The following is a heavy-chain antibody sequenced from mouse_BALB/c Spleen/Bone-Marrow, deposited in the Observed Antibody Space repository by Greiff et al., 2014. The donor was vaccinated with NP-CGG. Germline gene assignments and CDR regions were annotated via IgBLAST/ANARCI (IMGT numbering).Heavy chain of an antibody. D-gene: IGHD1-2*01. CDR3: ARRVHYYGFYFDY. J-gene: IGHJ2*01. CDR2: IYPGNVNT. CDR1: GYTFTSYY. Sequence: VHLVESGPELVKPGASVRISCKASGYTFTSYYIHWVKQRPGQGLEWIGWIYPGNVNTKYNEKFKGKATLTADKSSSTAYMQLSSLTPEDSAVYFCARRVHYYGFYFDYWGQGTTLTVSS. V-gene: IGHV1S56*01.